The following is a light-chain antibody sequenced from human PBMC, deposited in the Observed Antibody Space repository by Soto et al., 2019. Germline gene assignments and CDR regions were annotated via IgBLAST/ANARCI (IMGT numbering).Light chain of an antibody. CDR2: AAS. CDR3: QQYFTYPFT. Sequence: AIRMTQSPSSLSASTGDRVIITCRASQGVSAYLAWYQQKPGKAPNLLISAASTLQTGVPSRFSGSGSGTDFPLTISCLQSEDFATYYCQQYFTYPFTFGPGTKVDIK. CDR1: QGVSAY. J-gene: IGKJ3*01. V-gene: IGKV1-8*01.